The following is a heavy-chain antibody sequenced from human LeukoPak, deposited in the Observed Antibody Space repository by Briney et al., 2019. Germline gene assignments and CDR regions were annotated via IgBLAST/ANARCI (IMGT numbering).Heavy chain of an antibody. CDR2: ISAYNGNT. V-gene: IGHV1-18*01. CDR3: ARTYMITFGGVIVIPGAFDI. J-gene: IGHJ3*02. Sequence: ASVKVSCKASGYTFTSYGISWVRQAPGQGLEWMGWISAYNGNTNYAQKLQGRVTMTTDTSTSTAYMELRSLRSDDTAVYYCARTYMITFGGVIVIPGAFDIWGQGTMVTVSS. D-gene: IGHD3-16*02. CDR1: GYTFTSYG.